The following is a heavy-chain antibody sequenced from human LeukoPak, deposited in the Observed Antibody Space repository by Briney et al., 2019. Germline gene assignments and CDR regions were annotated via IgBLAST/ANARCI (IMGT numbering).Heavy chain of an antibody. Sequence: GGSLRLSCVASGFTFSSSWMTWVRQAPGMGLERVANIKADGSGKYYMDSVRGRFSISRDNAKNSLYLELNSLRAEDTGVYFCARDRGWQQFDYWGQGTLVTVSS. V-gene: IGHV3-7*01. CDR3: ARDRGWQQFDY. J-gene: IGHJ4*01. CDR1: GFTFSSSW. CDR2: IKADGSGK. D-gene: IGHD5-24*01.